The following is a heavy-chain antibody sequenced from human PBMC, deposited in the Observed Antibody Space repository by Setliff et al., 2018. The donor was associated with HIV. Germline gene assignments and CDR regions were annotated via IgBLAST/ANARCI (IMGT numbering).Heavy chain of an antibody. CDR2: IYTSGSS. J-gene: IGHJ4*02. CDR1: GGSINNYQ. D-gene: IGHD3-9*01. CDR3: ARGEPVDILTGYFDY. Sequence: PSETLSLTCTVSGVSGGSINNYQWSWIRQPPGKGLEWIGYIYTSGSSNYNPSLKSRVTISGDTSKRQFSLKMSSVTAADTAVYYCARGEPVDILTGYFDYWGQGTLVTVS. V-gene: IGHV4-4*08.